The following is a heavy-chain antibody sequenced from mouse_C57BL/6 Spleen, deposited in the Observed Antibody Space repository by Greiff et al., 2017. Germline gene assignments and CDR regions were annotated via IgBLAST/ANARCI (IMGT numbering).Heavy chain of an antibody. CDR3: ARMWDYGNLYAMDY. J-gene: IGHJ4*01. Sequence: QVQLQQSGAELVRPGASVKLSCKASGYTFTDYYINWVKQRPGQGLEWIARIYPGSGNTYYNEKFKGKATLTAEKSSSTAYMQLSSLTSEDSAVXFCARMWDYGNLYAMDYWGQGTSVTVSS. CDR2: IYPGSGNT. D-gene: IGHD2-1*01. V-gene: IGHV1-76*01. CDR1: GYTFTDYY.